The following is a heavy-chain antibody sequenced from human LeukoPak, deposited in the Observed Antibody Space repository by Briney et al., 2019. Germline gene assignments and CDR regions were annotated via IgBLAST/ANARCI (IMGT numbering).Heavy chain of an antibody. V-gene: IGHV3-7*03. J-gene: IGHJ4*02. CDR2: ITHGGSEK. CDR3: AKDRLGATLYFDY. CDR1: GFTFRSHW. Sequence: PGGSLRLSWAASGFTFRSHWMNWVRQAPGKGLEWVANITHGGSEKYYVDCVKGRFTISRDNAKNSLYLQMNSLRAVDTGVYYCAKDRLGATLYFDYWGQGTLVTVSS. D-gene: IGHD1-26*01.